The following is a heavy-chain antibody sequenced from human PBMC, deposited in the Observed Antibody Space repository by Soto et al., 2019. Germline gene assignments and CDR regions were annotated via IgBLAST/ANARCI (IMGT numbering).Heavy chain of an antibody. J-gene: IGHJ3*02. Sequence: ASVKVSCKASGYTFTSYDINWVRQATGQGLVWMGWMNPNSGNTGYAQKFQGRVTMTRNTSISTAYMELSSLRSEDMAVYYCARGPTLTAAMYAFDIWGQGTMVTVSS. CDR3: ARGPTLTAAMYAFDI. CDR1: GYTFTSYD. D-gene: IGHD2-2*01. CDR2: MNPNSGNT. V-gene: IGHV1-8*01.